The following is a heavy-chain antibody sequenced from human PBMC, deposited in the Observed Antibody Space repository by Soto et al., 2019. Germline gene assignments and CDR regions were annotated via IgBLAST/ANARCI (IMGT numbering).Heavy chain of an antibody. CDR2: ISPYNDDT. CDR3: ERDGFYAGSGRYSYGYCPPRFYAMDV. D-gene: IGHD5-18*01. Sequence: QVQLVQSGSEVQKPGASVKVSCKTSGYTFINYGISWVRQAPGQGLEWMGWISPYNDDTKYAQNFQGRVTMTTDTSTLTAYMNLTNMRSDDTAIYYCERDGFYAGSGRYSYGYCPPRFYAMDVWGQGTTVTVS. J-gene: IGHJ6*02. CDR1: GYTFINYG. V-gene: IGHV1-18*01.